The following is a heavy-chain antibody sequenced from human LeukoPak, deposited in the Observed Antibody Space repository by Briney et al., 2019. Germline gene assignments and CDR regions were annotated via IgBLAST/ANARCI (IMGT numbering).Heavy chain of an antibody. CDR1: GYSFTSYW. Sequence: GESLKISCKGSGYSFTSYWIGWVRQMPGKGLEWMGIIYPGDSDTRYSPSFQGQVTISADKSISTAYLQWSSLKASDTAMYYCARLSGSYCPGLCAFDIWGQGTMVTVSS. CDR3: ARLSGSYCPGLCAFDI. D-gene: IGHD1-26*01. J-gene: IGHJ3*02. CDR2: IYPGDSDT. V-gene: IGHV5-51*01.